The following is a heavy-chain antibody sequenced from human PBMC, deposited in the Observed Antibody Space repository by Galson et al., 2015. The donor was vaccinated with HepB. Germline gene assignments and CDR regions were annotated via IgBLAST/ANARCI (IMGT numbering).Heavy chain of an antibody. J-gene: IGHJ6*02. D-gene: IGHD3-22*01. CDR1: GYTFTGYY. CDR3: ARADYSSGLYYYYGMDV. V-gene: IGHV1-2*04. CDR2: INPNSGGT. Sequence: SVKVSCKASGYTFTGYYMHWVRQAPGQGLEWMGWINPNSGGTNYAQKFQGWVTMTRDTSISTAYMELSGLRSDDTAVYYCARADYSSGLYYYYGMDVWGQGTTVTVSS.